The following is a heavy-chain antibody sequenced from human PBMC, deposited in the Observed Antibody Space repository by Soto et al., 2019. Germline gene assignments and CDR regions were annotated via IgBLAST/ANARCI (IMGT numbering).Heavy chain of an antibody. CDR3: ESLMGNSTGWVDY. J-gene: IGHJ4*02. CDR2: IIPVIAII. Sequence: QVQLVQSGAEVKKPGSSVKVSCKASGAIFSSHTLSWVRQAPGQGLEWMGRIIPVIAIINYAQKFQDRATITADKSTNTAYMELSNLRREDTAVYFCESLMGNSTGWVDYWGQGTLVTVSS. V-gene: IGHV1-69*02. CDR1: GAIFSSHT. D-gene: IGHD6-19*01.